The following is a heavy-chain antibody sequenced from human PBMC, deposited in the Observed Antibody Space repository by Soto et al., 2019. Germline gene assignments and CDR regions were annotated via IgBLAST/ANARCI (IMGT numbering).Heavy chain of an antibody. Sequence: PGGSLRLSCAASGVTVSSNYMSWVRQAPGKGLEWVSVIYSGGSTYYADSVKGRFTISRDNSKNTLYLQMNSLRAEDTAVYYCARHGYNYGGGYLDYWGQGTLVTVSS. CDR2: IYSGGST. D-gene: IGHD5-18*01. CDR1: GVTVSSNY. CDR3: ARHGYNYGGGYLDY. J-gene: IGHJ4*02. V-gene: IGHV3-66*04.